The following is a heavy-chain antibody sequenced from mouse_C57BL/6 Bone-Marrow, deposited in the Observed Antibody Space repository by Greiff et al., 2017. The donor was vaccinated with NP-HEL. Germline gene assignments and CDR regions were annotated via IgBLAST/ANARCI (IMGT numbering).Heavy chain of an antibody. CDR1: GFTFTDYY. V-gene: IGHV7-3*01. J-gene: IGHJ3*01. D-gene: IGHD2-4*01. CDR2: IRNKANGYTT. Sequence: EVKLMESGGGLVQPGGSLSLSCAASGFTFTDYYMSWVRQPPGKALEWLGFIRNKANGYTTEYSASVKGRFTISRDNSQSILYLQMNALTAEDSATYYCARWGYYDYLTWFAYWGQGTLVTVSA. CDR3: ARWGYYDYLTWFAY.